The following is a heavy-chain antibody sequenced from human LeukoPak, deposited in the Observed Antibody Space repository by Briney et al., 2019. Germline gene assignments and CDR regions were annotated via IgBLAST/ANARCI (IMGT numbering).Heavy chain of an antibody. D-gene: IGHD3-9*01. CDR3: AKDIDVLRYFE. CDR2: ISPGGRNT. J-gene: IGHJ4*02. Sequence: HPGGSLRLSCAASEFTFDNYAMTWVRQAPGEGLEWVSTISPGGRNTYYADSVKGRFTISRDNSKNTLYLQMNSLRAEDTAVYYCAKDIDVLRYFEWGQGTLVTVSS. CDR1: EFTFDNYA. V-gene: IGHV3-23*01.